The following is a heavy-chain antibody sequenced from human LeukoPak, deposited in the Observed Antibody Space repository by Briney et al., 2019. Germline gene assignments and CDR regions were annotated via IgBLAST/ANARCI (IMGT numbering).Heavy chain of an antibody. V-gene: IGHV4-59*12. CDR1: GGSISSYY. CDR3: ARDLAAVHFDY. CDR2: IYYSGST. Sequence: SETLSLTCTVSGGSISSYYWSWIRQPPGKGLEWIGYIYYSGSTNYNPSLKSRVTISVDTSKNQFSLKLSSVTAADTAVYYCARDLAAVHFDYWGQGTLVTVSS. J-gene: IGHJ4*02. D-gene: IGHD6-13*01.